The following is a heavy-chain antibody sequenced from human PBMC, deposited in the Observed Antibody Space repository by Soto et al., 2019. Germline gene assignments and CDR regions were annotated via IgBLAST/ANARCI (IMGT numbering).Heavy chain of an antibody. Sequence: QVQLVESGGGVVQPGRSLRLSCAASGFTFSSYAMHWVRQAPGKGLEWVAVISYDGSNKYYADSVKGRFTISRDNSKNTLYLQMNSLRAEDTAVYYCAREGVVVTPRAFDIWGQGTMVTVSS. J-gene: IGHJ3*02. CDR1: GFTFSSYA. V-gene: IGHV3-30-3*01. CDR3: AREGVVVTPRAFDI. D-gene: IGHD3-22*01. CDR2: ISYDGSNK.